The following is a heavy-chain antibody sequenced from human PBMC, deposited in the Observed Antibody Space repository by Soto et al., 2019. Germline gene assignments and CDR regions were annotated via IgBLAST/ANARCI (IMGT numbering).Heavy chain of an antibody. J-gene: IGHJ4*02. CDR3: ARDGEIAGDY. D-gene: IGHD6-13*01. V-gene: IGHV1-69*06. CDR2: IIPIFGAP. Sequence: YSVKVSCKASCGTFNSYAIRWVRQAPGQGLEWVGGIIPIFGAPNYAQKSQGRVTITADKSTSTAYMELSSLRSEDTAVYYCARDGEIAGDYWGQGTLVTVSS. CDR1: CGTFNSYA.